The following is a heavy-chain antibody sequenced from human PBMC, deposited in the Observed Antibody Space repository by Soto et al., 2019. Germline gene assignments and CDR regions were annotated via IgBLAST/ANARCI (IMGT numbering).Heavy chain of an antibody. D-gene: IGHD5-18*01. Sequence: EVPLVESGGGLVQPGGSLRLSCTASGYSISTYWMSWVRQAPGKGLEWVANVKQDGSEEYYVDSVKGRFTISRDNXKNSLYLQMNSLRAEDTAVYYCAALDTAMVKTAGYWGQGTLVTVSS. CDR3: AALDTAMVKTAGY. V-gene: IGHV3-7*01. J-gene: IGHJ4*02. CDR2: VKQDGSEE. CDR1: GYSISTYW.